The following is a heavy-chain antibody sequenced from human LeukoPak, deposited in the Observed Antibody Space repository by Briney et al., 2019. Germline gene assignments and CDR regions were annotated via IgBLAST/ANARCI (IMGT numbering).Heavy chain of an antibody. CDR2: IYYSGST. CDR3: ARVRVSSGHHPWYFDY. Sequence: PSETLSLTCTVSGGSISSYYWSWIRQSPGKELKWIGYIYYSGSTDYNPSLKSRVTISVDTSKNQFSLKLSSVTAADTAVYYCARVRVSSGHHPWYFDYWGQGTLVTVTS. V-gene: IGHV4-59*01. D-gene: IGHD3-22*01. CDR1: GGSISSYY. J-gene: IGHJ4*02.